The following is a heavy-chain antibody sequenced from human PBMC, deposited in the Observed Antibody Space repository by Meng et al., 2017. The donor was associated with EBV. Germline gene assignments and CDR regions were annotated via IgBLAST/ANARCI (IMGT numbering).Heavy chain of an antibody. CDR2: FRHRYHGP. CDR3: SCESGGGYTPDY. V-gene: IGHV1-69*01. CDR1: GVPFRYYA. D-gene: IGHD1-26*01. J-gene: IGHJ4*02. Sequence: QLPLVQPPAEVARPGSSVKVSCHTSGVPFRYYASNWVRQAPGPRREWLGGFRHRYHGPNYSQKSHGRVQITASESTSTNYMDLNSLRSNDTAISYYSCESGGGYTPDYWGQGTLVTGSS.